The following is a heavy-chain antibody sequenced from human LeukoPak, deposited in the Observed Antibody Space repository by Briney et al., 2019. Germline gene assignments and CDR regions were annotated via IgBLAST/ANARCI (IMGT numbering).Heavy chain of an antibody. V-gene: IGHV3-7*01. Sequence: GGSLRLSCAASGFTFSSYWMSWVRQAPGKGLEWVANIKQDGSEKYYVDSVKGRFTISRDNAKNSLYLQMNSLRAEDTAVYYCARGRAARLYYFDYWGQGTLVTVSS. CDR1: GFTFSSYW. CDR2: IKQDGSEK. CDR3: ARGRAARLYYFDY. J-gene: IGHJ4*02. D-gene: IGHD6-6*01.